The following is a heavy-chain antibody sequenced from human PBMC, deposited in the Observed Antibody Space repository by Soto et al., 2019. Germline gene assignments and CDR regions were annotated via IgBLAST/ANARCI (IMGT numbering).Heavy chain of an antibody. CDR2: IIPILDLA. Sequence: QVQLVQSGSEVKKPGSSVKVSCKASGGTVSSYTFSWVRQSPGQGLEWMGRIIPILDLANYAPKFQGRVTITADKSTSTAYVELNSLISEDTAVYYCAPPMNVVVYGDYALDDLGQGTMVTVSS. CDR1: GGTVSSYT. D-gene: IGHD4-17*01. CDR3: APPMNVVVYGDYALDD. V-gene: IGHV1-69*02. J-gene: IGHJ4*02.